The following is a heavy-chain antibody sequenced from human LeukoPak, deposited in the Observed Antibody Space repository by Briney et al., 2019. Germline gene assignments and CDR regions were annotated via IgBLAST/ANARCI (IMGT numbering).Heavy chain of an antibody. CDR3: ARGRAARPRRHGSNWFDP. CDR1: GGTFSSYA. J-gene: IGHJ5*02. D-gene: IGHD6-6*01. Sequence: ASVKVSCKASGGTFSSYAISWVRQAPGQGLEWMGGIIPIFGTANYAQKFQGRVTITWNTSISTAYMELSSLRSGDTAVYYCARGRAARPRRHGSNWFDPWGQGTLVTVSS. V-gene: IGHV1-69*06. CDR2: IIPIFGTA.